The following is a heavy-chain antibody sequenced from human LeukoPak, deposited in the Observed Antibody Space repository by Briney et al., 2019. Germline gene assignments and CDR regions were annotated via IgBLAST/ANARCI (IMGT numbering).Heavy chain of an antibody. CDR2: ISTSGST. V-gene: IGHV4-4*07. J-gene: IGHJ5*02. D-gene: IGHD6-19*01. CDR3: GREGSWYNWFDP. CDR1: GGSISRNY. Sequence: ASETLSLTCTVSGGSISRNYWSWIRQPAGKGLEWIGHISTSGSTSYNTSLKSRVTMSVDTSKNQFSLKLSSVTAADTAVYYCGREGSWYNWFDPWGQGTLVTVSS.